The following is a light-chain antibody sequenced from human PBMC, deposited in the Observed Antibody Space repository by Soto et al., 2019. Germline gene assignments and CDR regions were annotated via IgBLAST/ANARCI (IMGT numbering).Light chain of an antibody. J-gene: IGLJ2*01. CDR3: AAWDDSLNGPL. CDR2: SDD. Sequence: QSVLTQPPSASGTPGQRVTISCSGSTSNIGRNTLNWYQHLPGAAPKPLIYSDDQRPSGVPDRFSGSKSGTSASLAISGLQSEDEADYYCAAWDDSLNGPLFGAGTKVTVL. V-gene: IGLV1-44*01. CDR1: TSNIGRNT.